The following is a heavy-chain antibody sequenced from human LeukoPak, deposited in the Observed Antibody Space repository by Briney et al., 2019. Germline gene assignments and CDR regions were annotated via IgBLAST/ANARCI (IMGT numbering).Heavy chain of an antibody. CDR3: ARVRYTHYYLDS. D-gene: IGHD3-16*02. CDR2: IKQDGSEK. V-gene: IGHV3-7*01. J-gene: IGHJ4*02. CDR1: RFSINSHW. Sequence: GGSLRLSCAASRFSINSHWMTWVRQAPGKGLEWVANIKQDGSEKFYVDSVKGRFTISRDNAKNLVFLQMSSLRAEDTAVYFCARVRYTHYYLDSWGQGTLVTVSS.